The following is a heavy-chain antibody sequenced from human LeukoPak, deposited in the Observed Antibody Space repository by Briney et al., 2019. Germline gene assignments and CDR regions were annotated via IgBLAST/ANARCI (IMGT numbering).Heavy chain of an antibody. J-gene: IGHJ1*01. CDR2: IRYDGSNK. CDR3: ARDHSGNYYSGWFQH. V-gene: IGHV3-30*02. Sequence: PGGSLRLSCAASGFTFSSYAMSWVRQAPGKGLEWVAFIRYDGSNKNYADSVKGRFTISRDNSKNTLYLQMNSLRAEDTAVYYCARDHSGNYYSGWFQHWGQGTLVTVSS. D-gene: IGHD1-26*01. CDR1: GFTFSSYA.